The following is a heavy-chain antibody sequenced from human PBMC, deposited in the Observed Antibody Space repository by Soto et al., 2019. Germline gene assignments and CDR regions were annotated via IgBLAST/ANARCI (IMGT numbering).Heavy chain of an antibody. CDR3: TRGIIPATVDY. CDR2: IKSKTDGGTT. CDR1: GFTFSNAW. D-gene: IGHD2-2*01. V-gene: IGHV3-15*01. Sequence: EVQLAESGGGLVKPGGSLTLSCAASGFTFSNAWMSWVRQAPGKGLEWVGHIKSKTDGGTTDYAAPVKGRFTISRDDSKNTLYLQMNSLKTEDTAMYYCTRGIIPATVDYWGQGALVTVSS. J-gene: IGHJ4*02.